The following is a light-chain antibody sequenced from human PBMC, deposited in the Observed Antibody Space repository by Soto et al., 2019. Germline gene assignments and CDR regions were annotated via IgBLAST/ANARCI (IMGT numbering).Light chain of an antibody. CDR3: AAWDDSLNGYV. CDR2: YDN. CDR1: SSNIGNNA. Sequence: QSVLTQPPSVSEAPRQRVTISCSGSSSNIGNNAVNLYQQLPGKAPKLLMFYDNLLPSGVSDRFSGSKSGTSASLAISGLQSEDEADYYCAAWDDSLNGYVFGTGTKGTVL. J-gene: IGLJ1*01. V-gene: IGLV1-36*01.